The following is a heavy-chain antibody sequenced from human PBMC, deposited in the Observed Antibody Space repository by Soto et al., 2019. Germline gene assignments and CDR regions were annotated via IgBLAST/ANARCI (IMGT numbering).Heavy chain of an antibody. CDR3: AHRPSYCSGGSCYSGFDY. CDR2: IYWDDDK. D-gene: IGHD2-15*01. V-gene: IGHV2-5*02. Sequence: QITLKESGPTLVKPTQTLTLTCTFSGFSLSTSGVGVGWIRQPPGKALEWLALIYWDDDKRYSPSLKSRLTITKDPPKNQVGLTMTNMDPVDTAAYYCAHRPSYCSGGSCYSGFDYWGQGTLVTVSS. J-gene: IGHJ4*02. CDR1: GFSLSTSGVG.